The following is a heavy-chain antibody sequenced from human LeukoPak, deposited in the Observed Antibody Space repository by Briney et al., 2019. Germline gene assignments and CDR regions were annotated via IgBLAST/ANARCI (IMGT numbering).Heavy chain of an antibody. D-gene: IGHD3-10*01. V-gene: IGHV4-38-2*02. CDR1: GYSISSGYY. J-gene: IGHJ5*02. Sequence: SETLSLTCAVAGYSISSGYYWGWIRQPPGKGLEWIGSIYHSGSTYYNPSLKSRVTISVDTSKNQFSLKLSSVTAADTAVYYCARDRPPNLLLWFGESSNWFDPWGQGTLVTVSS. CDR3: ARDRPPNLLLWFGESSNWFDP. CDR2: IYHSGST.